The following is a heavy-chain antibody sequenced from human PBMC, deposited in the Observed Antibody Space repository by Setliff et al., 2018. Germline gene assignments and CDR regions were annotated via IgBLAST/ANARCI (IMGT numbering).Heavy chain of an antibody. V-gene: IGHV4-38-2*01. Sequence: SSETLSLTCVVSGYYIRSGYYWGWIRQHHGKGLEWIGSIFYDGNTFYNPSLKSQVTMSVDTSKDQFSLKLSSVTAADTAVYYCATLRTSTHFDYWGQGTLVTVSS. CDR1: GYYIRSGYY. D-gene: IGHD1-1*01. CDR3: ATLRTSTHFDY. CDR2: IFYDGNT. J-gene: IGHJ4*02.